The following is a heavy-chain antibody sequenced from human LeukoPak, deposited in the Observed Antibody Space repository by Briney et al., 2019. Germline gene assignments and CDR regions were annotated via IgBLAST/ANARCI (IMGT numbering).Heavy chain of an antibody. CDR1: GFTFSNSG. CDR3: ANNRASLDY. J-gene: IGHJ4*02. D-gene: IGHD2/OR15-2a*01. V-gene: IGHV3-7*02. CDR2: INQDGSEK. Sequence: GGSLRLSCAASGFTFSNSGMSWVRQAPGKGLEWVANINQDGSEKNCVDSVKGRSTISRDNAKNSLYLQMNSLRAEDTAVYYCANNRASLDYWGQGTLVTVSP.